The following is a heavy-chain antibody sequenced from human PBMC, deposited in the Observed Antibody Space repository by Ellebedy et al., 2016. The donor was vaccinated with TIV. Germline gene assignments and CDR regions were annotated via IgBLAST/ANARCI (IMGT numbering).Heavy chain of an antibody. D-gene: IGHD1-1*01. CDR1: GGSISSYY. CDR2: IYYSGST. V-gene: IGHV4-59*01. Sequence: MPSETLSLTCTVSGGSISSYYWSWIRQPPGKGLEWIGYIYYSGSTHYNPYLKSRVTISVDTSKNQFSLKLSSVTAADTAVYYCASTTVPRSHYYDGMDVWGQGTTVTVSS. J-gene: IGHJ6*02. CDR3: ASTTVPRSHYYDGMDV.